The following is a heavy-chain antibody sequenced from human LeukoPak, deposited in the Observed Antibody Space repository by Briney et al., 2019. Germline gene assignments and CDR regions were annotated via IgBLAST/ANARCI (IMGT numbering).Heavy chain of an antibody. D-gene: IGHD3-3*01. CDR2: INPNSGGT. Sequence: ASVKVSCKASGYTFTGYYMHWVRQAPGQGLEWMGWINPNSGGTNYAQKFQGRVTMTRDTSISTAYMELSRLRSDDTAVYYCARGGQARFLEWLLSDWGQGTLVTVSS. J-gene: IGHJ4*02. CDR3: ARGGQARFLEWLLSD. V-gene: IGHV1-2*02. CDR1: GYTFTGYY.